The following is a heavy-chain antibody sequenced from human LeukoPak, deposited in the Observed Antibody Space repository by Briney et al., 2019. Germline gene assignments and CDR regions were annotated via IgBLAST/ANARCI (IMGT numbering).Heavy chain of an antibody. V-gene: IGHV4-38-2*01. Sequence: PSETLSLTCAVSGYSISSGYYWGWIRQPPGKGLEWIGSIYHSGSTYYNPSLKGRVTISVDTSKNQFSLKLSSVTAADTAVYYCARGRNDMVHEAFDIWGQGTMVTVSS. CDR3: ARGRNDMVHEAFDI. CDR1: GYSISSGYY. D-gene: IGHD3-10*01. J-gene: IGHJ3*02. CDR2: IYHSGST.